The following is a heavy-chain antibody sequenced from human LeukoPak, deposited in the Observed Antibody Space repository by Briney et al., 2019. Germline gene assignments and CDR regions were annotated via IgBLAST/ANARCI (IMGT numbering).Heavy chain of an antibody. CDR3: ARGTPPSYDSIDY. V-gene: IGHV3-21*01. Sequence: KPEGSLRLSCAASGFTFSSNSMNWVRQAPGKGLEWVSSISSSSSYIYYADSVKGRFTISRDNAKNSLYLQMNSLRAEDTAVYYCARGTPPSYDSIDYWGQGTLVTVSS. J-gene: IGHJ4*02. CDR2: ISSSSSYI. CDR1: GFTFSSNS. D-gene: IGHD3-22*01.